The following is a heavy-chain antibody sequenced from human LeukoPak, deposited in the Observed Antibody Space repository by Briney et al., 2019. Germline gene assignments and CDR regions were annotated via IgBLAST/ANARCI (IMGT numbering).Heavy chain of an antibody. CDR1: GFTFSSYW. J-gene: IGHJ6*03. CDR3: ARSLRVRGVPDYMDV. Sequence: GGSLRLSCAASGFTFSSYWMSWVRQAPGKGLEWVANIKQDGSEKYYVDSVKGRFTISRDNAKNSLYLQMNSLRAEDTAVYYCARSLRVRGVPDYMDVWGKGTTVTVSS. V-gene: IGHV3-7*01. D-gene: IGHD3-10*01. CDR2: IKQDGSEK.